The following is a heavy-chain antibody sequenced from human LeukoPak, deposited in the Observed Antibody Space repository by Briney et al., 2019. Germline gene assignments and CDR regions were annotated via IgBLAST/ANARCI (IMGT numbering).Heavy chain of an antibody. CDR1: GLTFSNAW. D-gene: IGHD1-26*01. CDR2: IKSKTDGETT. J-gene: IGHJ5*02. CDR3: ARESRGATNWFDP. V-gene: IGHV3-15*01. Sequence: GGSLRLSCAASGLTFSNAWMSWVRQAPGKGLEWVGRIKSKTDGETTDYAAPVKGRFTISRDDSKNTLYFQMNSLRAEDTAVYYCARESRGATNWFDPWGQGTLVTVSS.